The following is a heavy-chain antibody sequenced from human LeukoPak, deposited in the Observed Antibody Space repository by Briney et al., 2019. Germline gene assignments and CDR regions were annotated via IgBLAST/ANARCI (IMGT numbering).Heavy chain of an antibody. CDR2: ISYDGSNK. CDR3: ARWIQLWQRYGMDV. D-gene: IGHD5-18*01. V-gene: IGHV3-30*03. J-gene: IGHJ6*04. Sequence: PGRSLRLSCAASGFTFSSYGMHWVRQAPGKGLEWVAVISYDGSNKYYADSVKGRFTISRDNSKNTLYLQMNSLRAEDTAVYYCARWIQLWQRYGMDVWGKGTTVTVSS. CDR1: GFTFSSYG.